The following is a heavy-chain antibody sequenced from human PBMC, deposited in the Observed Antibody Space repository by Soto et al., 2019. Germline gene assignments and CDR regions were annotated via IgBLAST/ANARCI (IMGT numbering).Heavy chain of an antibody. Sequence: EVQLVESGGGLVKPGGSLRLSCAASGFTFSNAWMNWVRQAPGKGLEWVGRIKSKTDGGTTDYAAPVKGRFTISRDDSKHTLYLQTNSLKTEDTAVYYCTTELWFGELPDSWGQGTLVTVSS. D-gene: IGHD3-10*01. J-gene: IGHJ4*02. CDR3: TTELWFGELPDS. CDR2: IKSKTDGGTT. CDR1: GFTFSNAW. V-gene: IGHV3-15*07.